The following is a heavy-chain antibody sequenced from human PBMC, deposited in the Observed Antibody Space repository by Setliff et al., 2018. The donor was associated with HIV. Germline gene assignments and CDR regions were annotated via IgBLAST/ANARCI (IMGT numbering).Heavy chain of an antibody. V-gene: IGHV1-2*02. J-gene: IGHJ3*02. CDR3: AKFYGDYHAFDI. CDR1: GYTLSAYN. D-gene: IGHD4-17*01. Sequence: ASVKVSCKASGYTLSAYNMHWVRQAPGQGLEWMGWINPNSGDTNYAQKFQGRVTLTRDTSITTAYMELRRLTSDDTAVYYCAKFYGDYHAFDIWGQGTTVTVSS. CDR2: INPNSGDT.